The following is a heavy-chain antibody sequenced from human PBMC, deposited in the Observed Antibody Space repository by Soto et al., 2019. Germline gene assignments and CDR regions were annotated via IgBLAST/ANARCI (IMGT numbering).Heavy chain of an antibody. CDR3: ARGGYDDYSWGKLSHYGLDV. CDR1: GYTFIRYG. Sequence: QVQLAQSANEVKKPGASVRVSCKAAGYTFIRYGIAWVRQAPGQGLEWMGWISPYNDYTVYAQKFQGRVSMTADTSTRTVYMNRRGLKSDATAVYYCARGGYDDYSWGKLSHYGLDVWGQGTSVSVSS. V-gene: IGHV1-18*01. D-gene: IGHD3-16*01. CDR2: ISPYNDYT. J-gene: IGHJ6*02.